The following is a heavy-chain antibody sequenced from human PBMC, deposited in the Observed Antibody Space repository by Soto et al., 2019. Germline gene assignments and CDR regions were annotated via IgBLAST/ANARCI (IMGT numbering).Heavy chain of an antibody. Sequence: QVQLQESGPGLVKPSQTLSLTCTVSGGSISSGGYYWSWIRQHPGKGLEWIGYIYYSGSTYYNPSPKGRVTISVDTAKNQFPLRLGSGTAADTAGFYWGGGATGGGGFDPWGQGTLVTVSS. D-gene: IGHD5-12*01. V-gene: IGHV4-31*03. CDR3: GGGATGGGGFDP. J-gene: IGHJ5*02. CDR1: GGSISSGGYY. CDR2: IYYSGST.